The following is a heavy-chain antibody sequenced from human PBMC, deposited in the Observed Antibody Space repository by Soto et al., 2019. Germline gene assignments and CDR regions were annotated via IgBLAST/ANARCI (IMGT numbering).Heavy chain of an antibody. CDR3: ARGIFGSGTANDY. CDR1: GFTFSGSW. J-gene: IGHJ4*02. V-gene: IGHV3-74*02. CDR2: INGDGSGT. Sequence: VQMVETGGGLVQPGGSLRHSRVASGFTFSGSWMHSVCAAPGKGLVWVSRINGDGSGTSYADFVKGRFTISRDDAKNTLFLQMNGLRAEDTAVYYCARGIFGSGTANDYWGQGTLVTVSS. D-gene: IGHD3-10*01.